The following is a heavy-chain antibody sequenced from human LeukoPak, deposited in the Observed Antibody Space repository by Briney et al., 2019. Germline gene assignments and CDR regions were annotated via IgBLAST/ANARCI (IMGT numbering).Heavy chain of an antibody. Sequence: PSETLSRTCTVSVGSLSRRSYYWSWLPQPAGKGLEWIGRIYATGRTNYKPSRKNRVTLSLDKSKNQVYLKLSSVIAADTVVYYCARAIDSRAYQYKGFDPWGQGTLVTVSS. CDR3: ARAIDSRAYQYKGFDP. V-gene: IGHV4-61*02. D-gene: IGHD3-22*01. J-gene: IGHJ5*02. CDR2: IYATGRT. CDR1: VGSLSRRSYY.